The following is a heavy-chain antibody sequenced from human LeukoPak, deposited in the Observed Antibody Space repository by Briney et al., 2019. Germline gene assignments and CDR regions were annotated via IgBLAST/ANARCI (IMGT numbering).Heavy chain of an antibody. CDR3: ARSGIAVAGSFDY. V-gene: IGHV1-69*04. CDR2: IIPIFGIA. Sequence: ASVKVSCKASGGTFSSYAISWVRQAPGQGLEWMGRIIPIFGIANYAQKFQGRVTITADKSTSTAYMELSSLRPEDTAVYYCARSGIAVAGSFDYWGQGTLVTVSS. D-gene: IGHD6-19*01. J-gene: IGHJ4*02. CDR1: GGTFSSYA.